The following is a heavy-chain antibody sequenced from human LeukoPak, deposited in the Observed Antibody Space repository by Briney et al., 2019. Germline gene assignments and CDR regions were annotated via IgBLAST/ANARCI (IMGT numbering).Heavy chain of an antibody. CDR1: GFTFSSYS. V-gene: IGHV3-48*01. CDR2: ISSSSSTI. Sequence: GGSLRLSCAASGFTFSSYSMNWVRQAPGKGLEWVSYISSSSSTIYYADSVKGRFTISRDNAKNSLYLQMNSLRAEDTAVYYCARVYHYYYGSDVWGKGTTVTISS. CDR3: ARVYHYYYGSDV. J-gene: IGHJ6*04. D-gene: IGHD5/OR15-5a*01.